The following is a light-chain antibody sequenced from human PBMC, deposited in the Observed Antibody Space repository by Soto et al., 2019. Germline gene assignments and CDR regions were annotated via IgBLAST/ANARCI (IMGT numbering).Light chain of an antibody. J-gene: IGKJ4*01. CDR3: HQYNSLPLT. CDR1: QGISSW. V-gene: IGKV1D-12*01. CDR2: AAS. Sequence: DIQMTHSPSSGSASVADIDTITCRASQGISSWLAWYQQKPGKAPKLRIYAASSSPSGVPSRFSGSGSGTDFTLTISSLQPEDFATYYCHQYNSLPLTFGGGTKVEIK.